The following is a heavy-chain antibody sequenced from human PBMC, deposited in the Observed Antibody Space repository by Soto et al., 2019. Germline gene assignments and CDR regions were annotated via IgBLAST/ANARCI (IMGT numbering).Heavy chain of an antibody. J-gene: IGHJ4*02. CDR3: ARDRFGGAYNFWH. CDR2: ISSDDST. Sequence: EVQLVESGGGLVQPGGSLRLSCAASGFTVSSFYMTWVRQAPGKGLEWVSVISSDDSTYYADSVKGRFTISRDNSKNTLYLQMNSQRAEDTAVYYCARDRFGGAYNFWHGGQGTLVTVSS. D-gene: IGHD3-3*01. CDR1: GFTVSSFY. V-gene: IGHV3-66*01.